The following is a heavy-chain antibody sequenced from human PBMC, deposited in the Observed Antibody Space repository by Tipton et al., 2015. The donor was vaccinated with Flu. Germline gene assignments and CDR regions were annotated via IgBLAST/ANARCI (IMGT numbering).Heavy chain of an antibody. Sequence: GSLRLSCAISGSNFGDNWMNWVRQAPGKGLEWVANIKRDGSEKYYVDSVKGRFTISRDNAKKLLYLQMDSLRAEDTAVYYGYSNDGYWGQGTLVTVSS. V-gene: IGHV3-7*01. CDR2: IKRDGSEK. D-gene: IGHD4-11*01. J-gene: IGHJ4*02. CDR1: GSNFGDNW. CDR3: YSNDGY.